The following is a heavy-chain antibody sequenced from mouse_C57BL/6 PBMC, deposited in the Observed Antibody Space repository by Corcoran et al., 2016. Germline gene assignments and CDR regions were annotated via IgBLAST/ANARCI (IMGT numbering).Heavy chain of an antibody. Sequence: EVQLQQSGPELVKPGASVKISCKASGYTFTDYYMNWVKQSHGKSLEWIGDINPNNGGTSYNQKFKGKATLTVDKSSSTAYMELRSLTSEDSAVYYCASEGLRQNAMDYWGQGTSVTVSS. CDR2: INPNNGGT. V-gene: IGHV1-26*01. J-gene: IGHJ4*01. CDR3: ASEGLRQNAMDY. D-gene: IGHD2-4*01. CDR1: GYTFTDYY.